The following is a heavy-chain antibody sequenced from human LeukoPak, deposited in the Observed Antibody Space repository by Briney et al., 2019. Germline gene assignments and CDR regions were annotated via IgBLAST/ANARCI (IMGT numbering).Heavy chain of an antibody. CDR3: AKRQGSSASCYDY. J-gene: IGHJ4*02. CDR1: GFTFRNYV. V-gene: IGHV3-23*01. CDR2: IRGSGVST. D-gene: IGHD2-2*01. Sequence: GGSLRLSCAASGFTFRNYVIHWVRQAPGKGLEWVSVIRGSGVSTYYADSVKGRFTISRDNSKNTLYLQMNNLRAEDTAMYYCAKRQGSSASCYDYWGQGTLVTVSS.